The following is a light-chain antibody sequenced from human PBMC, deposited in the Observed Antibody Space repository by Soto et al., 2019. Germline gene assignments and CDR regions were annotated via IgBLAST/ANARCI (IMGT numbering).Light chain of an antibody. CDR1: QSVSSN. Sequence: VSAGERATLSCRASQSVSSNLAWYQQKPGQAPRLLIYGASTRATGIPARFSGSGSGTEFTLTISSLQSEDFAVYYCQQYGSSSWTFGQGTKVDIK. V-gene: IGKV3-15*01. CDR2: GAS. CDR3: QQYGSSSWT. J-gene: IGKJ1*01.